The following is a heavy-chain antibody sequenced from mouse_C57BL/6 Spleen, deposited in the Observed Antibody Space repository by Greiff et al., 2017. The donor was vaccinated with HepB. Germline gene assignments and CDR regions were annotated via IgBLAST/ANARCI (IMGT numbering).Heavy chain of an antibody. Sequence: EVQRVESWGGLVKPGGSLKLSCAASGFPFSSYALSWVRQTPEKRLEWVATICDGGSYTYYPDNVKGRFTISRDNAKNNLYLQMSHLKAEDTAMYYCARERLGPSYWYFDVWGTGTTVTVSS. CDR2: ICDGGSYT. V-gene: IGHV5-4*01. D-gene: IGHD4-1*01. CDR3: ARERLGPSYWYFDV. CDR1: GFPFSSYA. J-gene: IGHJ1*03.